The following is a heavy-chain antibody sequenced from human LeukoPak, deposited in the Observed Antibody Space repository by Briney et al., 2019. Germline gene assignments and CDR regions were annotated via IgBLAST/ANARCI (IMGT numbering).Heavy chain of an antibody. D-gene: IGHD2-15*01. CDR2: INHTGST. CDR3: GSVPTPPYYYFYMDV. V-gene: IGHV4-39*07. J-gene: IGHJ6*03. CDR1: GGSIISSNYY. Sequence: NSSETLSLTCTVSGGSIISSNYYWGWIRQPPGKGLEWIGEINHTGSTNYNPSLKSRVTISLDTSKNQFSLNLRSVTAADTAVYFCGSVPTPPYYYFYMDVWGKGTTVTVSS.